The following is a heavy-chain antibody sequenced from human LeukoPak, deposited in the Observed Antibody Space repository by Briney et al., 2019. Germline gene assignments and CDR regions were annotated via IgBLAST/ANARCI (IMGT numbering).Heavy chain of an antibody. D-gene: IGHD7-27*01. CDR1: GGSISSYY. CDR2: IYYSGST. CDR3: ARVGNGRSVDY. Sequence: PSETLSLTCTVSGGSISSYYWSWIRQPPGKGLKWIGDIYYSGSTKYNASLKRRVTISVDTSKNQFSLKVSSVTAADTAVYYCARVGNGRSVDYWGQGTLVTVSS. J-gene: IGHJ4*02. V-gene: IGHV4-59*01.